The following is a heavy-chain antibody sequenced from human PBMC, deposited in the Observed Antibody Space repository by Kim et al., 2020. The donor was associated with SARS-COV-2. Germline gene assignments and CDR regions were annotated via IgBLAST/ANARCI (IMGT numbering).Heavy chain of an antibody. J-gene: IGHJ4*02. V-gene: IGHV6-1*01. Sequence: YAVSVKSRIPSNPATSKNKFSLQLNSVTPEDTAVYYCARANIAARDFDYWGQGTLVTVSS. D-gene: IGHD6-6*01. CDR3: ARANIAARDFDY.